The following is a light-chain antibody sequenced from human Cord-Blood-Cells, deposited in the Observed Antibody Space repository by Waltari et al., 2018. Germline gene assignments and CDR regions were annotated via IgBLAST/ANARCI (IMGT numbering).Light chain of an antibody. CDR3: QQYGSSPPIT. CDR1: QSVSRSY. CDR2: GAS. J-gene: IGKJ3*01. V-gene: IGKV3-20*01. Sequence: ELVLTQSPGTLSLSPGARAPLSCRASQSVSRSYLAWYQQKPGQAPRLLIYGASSRATGIPDRFSGSGSGTDFTLTISRLEPEDFAVYYCQQYGSSPPITFGPGTKVDIK.